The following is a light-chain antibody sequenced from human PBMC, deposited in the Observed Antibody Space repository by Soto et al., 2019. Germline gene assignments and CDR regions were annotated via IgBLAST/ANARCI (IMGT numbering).Light chain of an antibody. CDR3: QQYASSPRT. J-gene: IGKJ1*01. Sequence: EIVLTQSPGTLSLSPGERGTLSCRSSQSVSGSYLAWYQQKPGQAPRLLIYGASNRATGIPDRFSGSGSRTDFNLTISRLEPEDFGVYYCQQYASSPRTFGQGTKVDIK. CDR1: QSVSGSY. CDR2: GAS. V-gene: IGKV3-20*01.